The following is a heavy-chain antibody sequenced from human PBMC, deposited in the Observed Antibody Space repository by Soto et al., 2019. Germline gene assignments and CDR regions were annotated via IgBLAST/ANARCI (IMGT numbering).Heavy chain of an antibody. D-gene: IGHD6-6*01. J-gene: IGHJ4*02. CDR2: IYYSGST. Sequence: KQSPTLSLTCTVSGGSISSSSYYWGWIRQPPGKGLEWIGSIYYSGSTYYNPSLKSRVTISVDTSKNQFSLKLSSVTAADTAVYYCARHESIAAPIYWGQGTLVTVSS. V-gene: IGHV4-39*01. CDR3: ARHESIAAPIY. CDR1: GGSISSSSYY.